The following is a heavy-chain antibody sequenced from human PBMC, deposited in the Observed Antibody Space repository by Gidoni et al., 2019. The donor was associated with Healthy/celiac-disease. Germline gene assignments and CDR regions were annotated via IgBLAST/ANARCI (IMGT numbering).Heavy chain of an antibody. J-gene: IGHJ6*02. CDR3: ARVTIPGWDYYYYGMDV. Sequence: EVQLVASGGGLIQPGGSLRLSCAASGVTVSSNYMSWVRQAPGKGLEWVSVIYSGGSTYYADSVKGRCTISRDNSKNTLYLQMNSLRAEDTAVYYCARVTIPGWDYYYYGMDVWGQGTTVTVSS. CDR1: GVTVSSNY. CDR2: IYSGGST. D-gene: IGHD3-3*01. V-gene: IGHV3-53*01.